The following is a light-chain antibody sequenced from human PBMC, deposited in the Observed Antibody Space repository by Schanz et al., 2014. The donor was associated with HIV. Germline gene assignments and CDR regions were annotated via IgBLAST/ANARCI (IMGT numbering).Light chain of an antibody. V-gene: IGLV1-40*01. CDR1: SSNIGAGYD. Sequence: QSVLTQPPSVSGAPGQRVTISCTGSSSNIGAGYDVHWYQQLPGTAPKLIIYENSNRPSGVPDRFSGSKSGTSASLAIIGLQAEDEADYYCQSYDSSLSGSYVFGTGTKVTVL. J-gene: IGLJ1*01. CDR3: QSYDSSLSGSYV. CDR2: ENS.